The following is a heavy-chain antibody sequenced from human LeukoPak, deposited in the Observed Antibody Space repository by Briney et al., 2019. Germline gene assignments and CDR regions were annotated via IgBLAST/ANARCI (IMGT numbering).Heavy chain of an antibody. CDR3: VKDKDYVWGTYRPHYYFDY. J-gene: IGHJ4*02. D-gene: IGHD3-16*02. Sequence: PGGSLRLSCAASGFTFSSXXXHWVXQAPGKGXEXXAVXSYDGSVKFYVDSLKGRFTISRDISKSTLSLQMNSLRPDDTAVYYCVKDKDYVWGTYRPHYYFDYWGQGTLVIVSS. CDR1: GFTFSSXX. CDR2: XSYDGSVK. V-gene: IGHV3-30*18.